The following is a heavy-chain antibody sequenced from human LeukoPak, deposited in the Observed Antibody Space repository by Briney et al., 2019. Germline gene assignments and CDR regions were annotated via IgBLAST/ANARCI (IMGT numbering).Heavy chain of an antibody. D-gene: IGHD2-2*01. CDR3: ARSTTSYCSSTSGDH. Sequence: PGGSLRLSCAASGFTFSSYGMHWVRQAPGKGLEWVAVIWYDGSNKYYADSVKGRFTISRDNSKNTLYLQMNSLRAEDTAVYYCARSTTSYCSSTSGDHWGQGTLVTVSS. J-gene: IGHJ1*01. V-gene: IGHV3-33*01. CDR2: IWYDGSNK. CDR1: GFTFSSYG.